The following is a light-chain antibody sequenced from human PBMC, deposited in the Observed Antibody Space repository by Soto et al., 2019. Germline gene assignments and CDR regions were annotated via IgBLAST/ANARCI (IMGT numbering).Light chain of an antibody. CDR2: DAS. V-gene: IGKV3-11*01. J-gene: IGKJ4*01. Sequence: EIVLTQSPATLSLSPGDSATHSCRARQRVSSYLAWYQQKPGQAPRLLIYDASNRATGIPARFSGSGSGTDFTLTISSLEPEDFAVYYCQQRSNWSPFGGGTKVEIK. CDR3: QQRSNWSP. CDR1: QRVSSY.